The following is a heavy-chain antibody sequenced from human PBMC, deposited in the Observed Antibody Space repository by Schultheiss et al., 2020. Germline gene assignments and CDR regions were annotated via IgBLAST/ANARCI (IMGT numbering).Heavy chain of an antibody. CDR2: IYYSGSANSGST. D-gene: IGHD2-15*01. Sequence: SETLSLTCTVSGGSVSSGSYYWSWIRQPPGKGLEWIGYIYYSGSANSGSTNYNPSLKSRVTISVDTSKNQFSLKLNSVTAADTAVYYCARHDIVVVVAATWFDYWGQGTLVNVYS. J-gene: IGHJ4*02. V-gene: IGHV4-61*01. CDR1: GGSVSSGSYY. CDR3: ARHDIVVVVAATWFDY.